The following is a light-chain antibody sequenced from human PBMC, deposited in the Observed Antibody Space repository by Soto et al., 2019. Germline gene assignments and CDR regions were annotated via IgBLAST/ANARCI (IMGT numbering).Light chain of an antibody. Sequence: DIQMTQSPSTLSVSVGDTVTISCRANQSISEFLAWYQQKPGKAPKVLIYDVSSLESGVPSRFSGSGSGTEFTLTINSLQPDDFATYYCQQYNTYSGTFGQGTKVDIK. J-gene: IGKJ1*01. CDR1: QSISEF. CDR2: DVS. CDR3: QQYNTYSGT. V-gene: IGKV1-5*01.